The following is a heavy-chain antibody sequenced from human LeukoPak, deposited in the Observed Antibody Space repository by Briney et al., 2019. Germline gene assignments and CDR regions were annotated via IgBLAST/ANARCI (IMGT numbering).Heavy chain of an antibody. CDR3: ANLRGFLYGPLDF. D-gene: IGHD5-18*01. CDR1: GFTFSSYA. J-gene: IGHJ4*02. V-gene: IGHV3-23*01. Sequence: PGGSLRLSCAASGFTFSSYAMSWVRQAPGKGLEWVSAISGSGGSTYYADPVKGRFTIYRANSKNTLYLQMNSLRAEDTAVFYFANLRGFLYGPLDFWGQGTLVTVSS. CDR2: ISGSGGST.